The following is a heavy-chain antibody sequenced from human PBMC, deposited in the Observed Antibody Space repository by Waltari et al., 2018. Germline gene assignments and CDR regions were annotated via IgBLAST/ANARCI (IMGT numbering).Heavy chain of an antibody. CDR1: GFTVSSNH. J-gene: IGHJ4*02. Sequence: EVQLVESGGGLVHPGGSLRLSCAASGFTVSSNHMSWVRQAPGKGLGWVSLIYSAGSSYYADSVRGRFSISRDNSKNTLHLQMNSLRAEDTAMYYCARARDEDTAMVYFDHWGQGTLISVSS. CDR3: ARARDEDTAMVYFDH. D-gene: IGHD5-18*01. V-gene: IGHV3-66*02. CDR2: IYSAGSS.